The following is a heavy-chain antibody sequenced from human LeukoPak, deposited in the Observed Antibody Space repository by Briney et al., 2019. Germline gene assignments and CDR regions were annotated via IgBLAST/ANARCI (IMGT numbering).Heavy chain of an antibody. Sequence: SVKVSCKASGGTFSSYAISWVRQAPGQGLEWMGGIIPIFGTANYAQKFQGRVTITADESTSTAYMELSSLRSEDTAVYYCGIVVVPAARGYYYYMDVWGKGTTVTVSS. D-gene: IGHD2-2*01. V-gene: IGHV1-69*13. J-gene: IGHJ6*03. CDR1: GGTFSSYA. CDR3: GIVVVPAARGYYYYMDV. CDR2: IIPIFGTA.